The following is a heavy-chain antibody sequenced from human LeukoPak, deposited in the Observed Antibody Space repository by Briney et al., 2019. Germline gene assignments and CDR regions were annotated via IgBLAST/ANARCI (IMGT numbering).Heavy chain of an antibody. CDR2: ISSNGGTT. V-gene: IGHV3-64*01. CDR3: AREGSMVAIDY. Sequence: GGSLRLSCAASGFTLSSYVMHWVRQAPGQGLEYVSAISSNGGTTYYANSVKGRFTISKGNSKNTVDLQMGSLRAEDMAVYYCAREGSMVAIDYWGQGTLVTVSS. J-gene: IGHJ4*02. D-gene: IGHD4/OR15-4a*01. CDR1: GFTLSSYV.